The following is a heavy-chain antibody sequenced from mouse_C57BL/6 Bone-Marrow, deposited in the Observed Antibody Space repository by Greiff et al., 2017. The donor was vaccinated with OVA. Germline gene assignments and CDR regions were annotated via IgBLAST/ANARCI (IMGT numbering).Heavy chain of an antibody. CDR3: AKITTVEGSY. Sequence: DVKLVESGGGLVKPGGSLKLSCAASGFTFSDYGMHWVRQAPEKGLEWVAYISSGSSTIYYADTVKGRFTISRDNAKNTLFLQMTSLRSEDTAMYYCAKITTVEGSYWGQGTSVTVSS. V-gene: IGHV5-17*01. CDR1: GFTFSDYG. CDR2: ISSGSSTI. D-gene: IGHD1-1*01. J-gene: IGHJ4*01.